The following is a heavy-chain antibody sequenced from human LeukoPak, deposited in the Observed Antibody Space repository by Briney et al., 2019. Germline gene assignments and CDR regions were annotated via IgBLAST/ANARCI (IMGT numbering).Heavy chain of an antibody. CDR1: GFTFSSYS. D-gene: IGHD5-18*01. J-gene: IGHJ3*02. CDR3: ARDGYSYGGHAFDI. V-gene: IGHV3-21*01. Sequence: GSLRLSCAASGFTFSSYSMNWVRQAPGKGLEWVSSISSSSSYIYYADSVKGRFTISRDNAKNSLYPQMNSLRAEDTAVYYCARDGYSYGGHAFDIWGQGTMVTVSS. CDR2: ISSSSSYI.